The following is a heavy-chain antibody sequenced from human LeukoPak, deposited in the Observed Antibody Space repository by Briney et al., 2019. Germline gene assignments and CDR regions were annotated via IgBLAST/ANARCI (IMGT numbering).Heavy chain of an antibody. J-gene: IGHJ4*02. Sequence: ASVKVSCKASGYTFTSYYMHWVRQAPGQGLEWMGIINPSGGSTSYAQKFQGRVTMTRDTSTSTVYMEVSSLRSEDTAVYYCATLGDSSGYFYYFDYWGQGTLVTVSS. CDR3: ATLGDSSGYFYYFDY. V-gene: IGHV1-46*01. CDR2: INPSGGST. D-gene: IGHD3-22*01. CDR1: GYTFTSYY.